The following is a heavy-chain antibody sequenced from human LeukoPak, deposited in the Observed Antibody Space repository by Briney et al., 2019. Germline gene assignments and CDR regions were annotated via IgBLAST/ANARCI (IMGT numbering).Heavy chain of an antibody. V-gene: IGHV3-7*03. Sequence: PGGSLRLSCAASGFTFSSYWMSWVRQAPGKGLEWVANIKRDGSEKYYVDSVKGRFTISRDNAKNSLYLQMNSLRAEDTAVYYCARGSGYWSYYFDYWGQGTLVTVSS. CDR3: ARGSGYWSYYFDY. CDR1: GFTFSSYW. D-gene: IGHD3-22*01. J-gene: IGHJ4*02. CDR2: IKRDGSEK.